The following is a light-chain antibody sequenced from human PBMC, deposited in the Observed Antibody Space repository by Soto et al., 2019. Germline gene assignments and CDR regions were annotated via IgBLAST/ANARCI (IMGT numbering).Light chain of an antibody. J-gene: IGKJ1*01. CDR2: KAS. CDR1: ESISIW. V-gene: IGKV1-5*03. CDR3: QQYKSSST. Sequence: DIQMTQSPSTLSASVGDTVTITCRASESISIWLAWYQQKPGKAPNLLINKASSLQSEVPSRFSGSGSGTELTLTITSLQPDDFGVYYCQQYKSSSTFGQGTKVDI.